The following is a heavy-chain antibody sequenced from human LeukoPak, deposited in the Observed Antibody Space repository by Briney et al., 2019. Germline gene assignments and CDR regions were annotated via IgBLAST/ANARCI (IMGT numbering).Heavy chain of an antibody. J-gene: IGHJ6*03. V-gene: IGHV3-23*01. CDR2: ISSSGGIP. CDR1: GFAFSSYA. Sequence: PGGSLRLSCATSGFAFSSYAMSWVRQAPGEGLEWVSGISSSGGIPYYADSVKGRFTISRDNSKNTLYLQMNSLRAEDTAVYYCAKPYCSTTSCPPYYYYYYMDVWGKGTTVTVSS. D-gene: IGHD2-2*01. CDR3: AKPYCSTTSCPPYYYYYYMDV.